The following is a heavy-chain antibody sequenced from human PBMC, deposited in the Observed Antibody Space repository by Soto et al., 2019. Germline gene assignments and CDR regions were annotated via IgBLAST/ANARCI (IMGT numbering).Heavy chain of an antibody. J-gene: IGHJ3*02. CDR2: IYHSGST. CDR1: SGSISCSNW. Sequence: QVQLQESGPGLVKPSGTLSLTCAVSSGSISCSNWWSWVRQPPGKGLEWIGEIYHSGSTNYNPSLKSRVTISVDKSKNGFSLRLGCVTAADSAVYYCARGASGVVVAAVGAFDIWGQGTMVTVSS. V-gene: IGHV4-4*02. CDR3: ARGASGVVVAAVGAFDI. D-gene: IGHD2-15*01.